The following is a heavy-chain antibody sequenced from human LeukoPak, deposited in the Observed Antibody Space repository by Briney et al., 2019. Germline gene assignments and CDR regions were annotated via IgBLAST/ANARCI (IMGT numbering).Heavy chain of an antibody. CDR2: IYTGGST. V-gene: IGHV4-61*09. D-gene: IGHD3-3*01. J-gene: IGHJ4*02. CDR1: GGSISSGNYY. CDR3: ARDSLYNFWSGYYHTTYYFDY. Sequence: SLTLSLTCTVSGGSISSGNYYWSWIRQPAGKGLEWIGHIYTGGSTNYNPSLKSRVTISVDTSKNQFSLNLSSMTAADTAVYYCARDSLYNFWSGYYHTTYYFDYWGQGTLVTVSS.